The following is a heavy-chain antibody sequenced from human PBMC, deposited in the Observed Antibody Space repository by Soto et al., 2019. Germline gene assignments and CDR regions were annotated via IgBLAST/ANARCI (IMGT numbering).Heavy chain of an antibody. Sequence: QVQLQQWGAGLLKPSETLSLTCAVYGGSFSNYYWSWIRQPPGKGLEWIGEINQSGSTNHNPSLKSRDTISVDTSKNQFSLRRSSVTAADTAVYYCARGRDYWGQGTLVTVSS. V-gene: IGHV4-34*01. CDR1: GGSFSNYY. J-gene: IGHJ4*02. CDR2: INQSGST. CDR3: ARGRDY.